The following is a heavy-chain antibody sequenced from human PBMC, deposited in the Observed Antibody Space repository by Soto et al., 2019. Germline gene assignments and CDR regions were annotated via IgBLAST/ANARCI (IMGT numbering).Heavy chain of an antibody. CDR3: ARVGHITNYGMAV. J-gene: IGHJ6*02. CDR1: GGTFSSYP. D-gene: IGHD1-26*01. Sequence: QVQLVQSGAEVKKPGSSVKVSCEASGGTFSSYPINWVRQAPGQGLEWMGGIIPFFGTSNYAQKFQGRVTITADESTSTAYMELRSLRSEATAVYYCARVGHITNYGMAVWGQGTTVTVSS. V-gene: IGHV1-69*01. CDR2: IIPFFGTS.